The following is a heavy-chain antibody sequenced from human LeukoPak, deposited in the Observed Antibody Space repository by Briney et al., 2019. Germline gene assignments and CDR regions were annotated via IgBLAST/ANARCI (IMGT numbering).Heavy chain of an antibody. Sequence: GASLRLSCTASGFTFSSYGMHWVRQAPGKGLEWMGFIWYGGSNKYYADSVKGRFTISRDTSKNTSYMQLNRLRAEDMAVYYWAKDAFDDYASHYYYYYMDVWGKGTAVTISS. CDR1: GFTFSSYG. V-gene: IGHV3-30*02. CDR2: IWYGGSNK. J-gene: IGHJ6*03. D-gene: IGHD4-17*01. CDR3: AKDAFDDYASHYYYYYMDV.